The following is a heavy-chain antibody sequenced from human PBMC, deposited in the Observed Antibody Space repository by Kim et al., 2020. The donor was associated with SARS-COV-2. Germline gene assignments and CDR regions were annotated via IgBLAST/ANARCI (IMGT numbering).Heavy chain of an antibody. CDR1: GFTFSSYG. CDR2: ISYDGSNK. CDR3: AKARVVVAATSSHFDY. J-gene: IGHJ4*02. V-gene: IGHV3-30*18. D-gene: IGHD2-15*01. Sequence: GGSLRLSCAASGFTFSSYGMHWVRQAPGKGLEWVAVISYDGSNKYYADSVKGRFTISRDNSKNTLYLQMNSLRAEDTAVYYCAKARVVVAATSSHFDYWGQGTLVTVSS.